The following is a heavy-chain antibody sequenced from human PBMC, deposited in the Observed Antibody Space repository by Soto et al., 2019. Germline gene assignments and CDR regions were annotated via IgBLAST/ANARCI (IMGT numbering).Heavy chain of an antibody. J-gene: IGHJ4*02. CDR2: IYYSGST. D-gene: IGHD2-15*01. Sequence: SETLSLTCTVSGGSISSSSYYWGWIRQPPGKGLEWIGSIYYSGSTYYNPSLKSRVTISVDTSKNQFSLKLSSVTAADTAVYYCAQIGYCSGGSCYSPFDYWGQGTLVTVSS. V-gene: IGHV4-39*01. CDR1: GGSISSSSYY. CDR3: AQIGYCSGGSCYSPFDY.